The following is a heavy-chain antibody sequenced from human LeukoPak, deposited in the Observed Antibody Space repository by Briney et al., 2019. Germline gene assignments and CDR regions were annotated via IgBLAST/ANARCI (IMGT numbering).Heavy chain of an antibody. J-gene: IGHJ6*03. D-gene: IGHD6-6*01. CDR1: GYTFTSYG. CDR2: IIPIFGTA. CDR3: ARVKWQLVPTNYYYYYIDV. Sequence: GASVKVSCKASGYTFTSYGISWVRQAPGQGLEWMGGIIPIFGTANYAQKFQGRVTITADKSTSTAYMELSSLRSEDTAVYYCARVKWQLVPTNYYYYYIDVWGKGTTVTVSS. V-gene: IGHV1-69*06.